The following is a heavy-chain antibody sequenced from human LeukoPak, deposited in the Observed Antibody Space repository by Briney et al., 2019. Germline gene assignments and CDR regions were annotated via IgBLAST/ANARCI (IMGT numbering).Heavy chain of an antibody. D-gene: IGHD5/OR15-5a*01. CDR3: ARHVSPTYYFDY. J-gene: IGHJ4*02. Sequence: PSETLSLTCTVSGGSISSSPYYWGWIRKPPGKGLEWIGSIYYSGSTYYNPSLKSRVTISVDTSKNHFSLKLSSVTAADTAVYFCARHVSPTYYFDYWGQGTLVTVSS. CDR2: IYYSGST. V-gene: IGHV4-39*01. CDR1: GGSISSSPYY.